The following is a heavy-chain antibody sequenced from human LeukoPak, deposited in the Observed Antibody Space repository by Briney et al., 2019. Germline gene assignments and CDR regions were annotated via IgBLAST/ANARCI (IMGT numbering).Heavy chain of an antibody. CDR3: ASHFSEWGIDAFDV. Sequence: PSETLSLTCTVSSDPINKGNGSYYWSWIRQPAGKGLEWIGRINPNGLTMYNPSLESRVTISLDSSKKQFSLKLTSVPPSDTAVYFCASHFSEWGIDAFDVWGQGTAVTVSS. V-gene: IGHV4-61*02. J-gene: IGHJ3*01. CDR1: SDPINKGNGSYY. CDR2: INPNGLT. D-gene: IGHD1-26*01.